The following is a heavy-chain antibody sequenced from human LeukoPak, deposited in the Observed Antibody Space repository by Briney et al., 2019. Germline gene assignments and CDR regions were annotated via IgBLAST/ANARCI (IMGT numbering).Heavy chain of an antibody. CDR3: ARHKRARYYYYYMDV. V-gene: IGHV4-4*09. CDR2: IYTSGST. D-gene: IGHD6-25*01. J-gene: IGHJ6*03. Sequence: SETLSLTCTVSGCSISSYYWSWIRQPPGKGLEWIGYIYTSGSTNYNPSLKSRVTISVDTSKNQFSLKMSSVTAADTAVYYCARHKRARYYYYYMDVWGKGTTVTVSS. CDR1: GCSISSYY.